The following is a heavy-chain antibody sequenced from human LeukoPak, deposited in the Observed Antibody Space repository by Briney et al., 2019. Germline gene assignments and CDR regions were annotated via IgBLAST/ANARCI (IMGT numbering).Heavy chain of an antibody. V-gene: IGHV4-59*01. CDR1: GDSISGYY. CDR2: IYYSGST. Sequence: SGTLSLTCTVSGDSISGYYWSWIRQPPGKGLEWVGYIYYSGSTNYRPSLKSRVTISVDTSKNQFSLKLSSVTASDTAVYYCARAVYSQYDWDYWGQGTLVTVSS. J-gene: IGHJ4*02. CDR3: ARAVYSQYDWDY. D-gene: IGHD3-3*01.